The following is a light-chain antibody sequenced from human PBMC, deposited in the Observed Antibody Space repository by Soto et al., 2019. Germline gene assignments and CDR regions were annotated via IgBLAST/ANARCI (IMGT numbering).Light chain of an antibody. V-gene: IGKV1-12*01. CDR1: QGLGRW. J-gene: IGKJ5*01. CDR3: QQGNSIPFT. CDR2: VAS. Sequence: DIQMTQSPSSVSASVGDRVTFTCRASQGLGRWLAWYQQKPGKAPKLLIYVASNLQSGVPSRFSGIGSGTDFTLSISSLQPEDFATYYCQQGNSIPFTFGQGTRLEIK.